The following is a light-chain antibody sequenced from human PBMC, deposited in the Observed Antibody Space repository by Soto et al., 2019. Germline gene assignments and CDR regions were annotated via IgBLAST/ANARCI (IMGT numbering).Light chain of an antibody. V-gene: IGKV3-11*01. CDR1: RSVSSY. CDR3: QQRSNWVT. J-gene: IGKJ4*01. Sequence: EIVLTQSPATLSLSPGESATLSCRATRSVSSYLAWYQQKPGQAPRLLIYDASNRATGIPARFSGSGSGTDFTLTISSLEPEDFAVYYCQQRSNWVTFGGGTKVDI. CDR2: DAS.